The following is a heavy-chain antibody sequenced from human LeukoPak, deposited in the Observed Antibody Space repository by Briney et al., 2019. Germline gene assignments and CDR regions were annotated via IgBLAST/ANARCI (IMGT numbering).Heavy chain of an antibody. CDR2: ISAYNGNT. D-gene: IGHD2-15*01. V-gene: IGHV1-18*03. Sequence: ASVKVSCKASVYSFTSYGISWLRQAPGQGLEWVGWISAYNGNTNSAQKLQGIVTMTTNTSKSTAYMELRSLRSDDMVVYSCARDRYCSGGSCYSGRAYWGQGTLVTVSS. CDR3: ARDRYCSGGSCYSGRAY. J-gene: IGHJ4*02. CDR1: VYSFTSYG.